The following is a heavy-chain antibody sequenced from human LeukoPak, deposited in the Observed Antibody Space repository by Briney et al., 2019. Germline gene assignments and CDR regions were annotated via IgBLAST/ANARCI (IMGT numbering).Heavy chain of an antibody. CDR2: LSGSGDTT. Sequence: PGGSLRLSCAASGFTFSSYAMSWVRQAPGKGLEWVSGLSGSGDTTYYADSVKSRFTISRDNSKNTLYLQMNSLRAEDTAVYYCAKDFGDCSNGVCYGKPFDYWGQGTLVTVSS. CDR3: AKDFGDCSNGVCYGKPFDY. V-gene: IGHV3-23*01. CDR1: GFTFSSYA. J-gene: IGHJ4*02. D-gene: IGHD2-8*01.